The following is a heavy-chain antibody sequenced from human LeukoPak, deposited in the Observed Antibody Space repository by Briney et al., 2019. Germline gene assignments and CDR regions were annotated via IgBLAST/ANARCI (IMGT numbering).Heavy chain of an antibody. V-gene: IGHV3-21*01. CDR2: ITSGSRYI. J-gene: IGHJ1*01. CDR1: GFTFSSYT. CDR3: AKEPKPRPTVGYFQH. D-gene: IGHD1-14*01. Sequence: SGGSLRLSCVASGFTFSSYTMKWVRQAPGKGLEWVSSITSGSRYIYYADSVQGRFTISRDNAKNSLYLQMSSLRAEDTAVYYCAKEPKPRPTVGYFQHWGQGTLVTVSS.